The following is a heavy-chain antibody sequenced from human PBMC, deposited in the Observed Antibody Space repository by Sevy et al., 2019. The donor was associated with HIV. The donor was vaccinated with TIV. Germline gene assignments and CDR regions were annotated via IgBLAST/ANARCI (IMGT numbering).Heavy chain of an antibody. CDR1: GGSLSNYG. CDR2: IIPRHGIA. J-gene: IGHJ4*02. D-gene: IGHD2-21*02. CDR3: ASVRPCGGDCYFFDS. Sequence: ASEKVSCKDSGGSLSNYGMNWVRQAPGQGLEWMGGIIPRHGIANYVQKFQDRVTITADESTGTLYMELTRLRSEDTAVYYCASVRPCGGDCYFFDSWGQGTLVTVSS. V-gene: IGHV1-69*10.